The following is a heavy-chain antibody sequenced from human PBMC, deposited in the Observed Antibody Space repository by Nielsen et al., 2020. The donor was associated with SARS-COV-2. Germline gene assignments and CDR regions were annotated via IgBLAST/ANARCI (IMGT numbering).Heavy chain of an antibody. Sequence: ASVKVSCKASGYTFTSYGISWVRQAPGQGLEWMGWISAYNGNTNYAQKLQGRVTMTTDTSTSTVYMELSSLRSEDTAVYYCALWSGYPPLDYWGQGTLVTVSS. CDR1: GYTFTSYG. CDR3: ALWSGYPPLDY. CDR2: ISAYNGNT. J-gene: IGHJ4*02. V-gene: IGHV1-18*01. D-gene: IGHD3-3*01.